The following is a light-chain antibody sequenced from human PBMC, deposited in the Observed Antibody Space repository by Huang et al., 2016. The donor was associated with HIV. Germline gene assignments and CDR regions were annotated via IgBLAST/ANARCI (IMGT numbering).Light chain of an antibody. CDR1: QGISNS. CDR3: QQYYSTPPIT. V-gene: IGKV1-NL1*01. CDR2: AAS. Sequence: DIQMTQSPSSLSASVGDRVTITCRASQGISNSLDWYQQKPGKAPKLLLYAASRLKSGVPSRFSGSGSGTDYTLTISSLQPEDFATYYCQQYYSTPPITFGRGTRLEIK. J-gene: IGKJ5*01.